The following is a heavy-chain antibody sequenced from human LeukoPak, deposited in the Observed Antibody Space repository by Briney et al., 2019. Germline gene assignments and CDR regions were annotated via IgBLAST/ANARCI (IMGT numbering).Heavy chain of an antibody. V-gene: IGHV3-74*01. D-gene: IGHD3-3*01. J-gene: IGHJ5*02. CDR1: GFTFSNYW. CDR3: APRFLEWSGFDP. CDR2: INTDGSRI. Sequence: GGSLRLSCAASGFTFSNYWMHWVRQAPGKGLVGVSRINTDGSRITYADSVKGRFTISSDNAMNTVYLQMNSLRADDTAVYCCAPRFLEWSGFDPWGQGTLVTVSS.